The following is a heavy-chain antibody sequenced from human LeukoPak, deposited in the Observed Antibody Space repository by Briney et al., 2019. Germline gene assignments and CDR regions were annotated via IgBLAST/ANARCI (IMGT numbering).Heavy chain of an antibody. V-gene: IGHV1-18*04. D-gene: IGHD2-15*01. CDR2: ISAYNGNT. CDR3: ARDGDCSGGSCYSTGRFDP. Sequence: GASVKVSCKASGYTFTSYGISWVRQAPGQGLEWMGWISAYNGNTNYAQKLQGRVTMTTDTSTSTAYMELRSLRSDDTAVYYCARDGDCSGGSCYSTGRFDPWGQGTLVTVSS. J-gene: IGHJ5*02. CDR1: GYTFTSYG.